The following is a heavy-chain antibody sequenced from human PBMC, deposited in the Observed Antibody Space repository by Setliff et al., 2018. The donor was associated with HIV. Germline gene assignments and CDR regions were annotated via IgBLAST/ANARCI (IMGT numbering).Heavy chain of an antibody. CDR2: VDPEDGEV. CDR3: ATSYSYDSAAANAFDV. Sequence: ASVKVSCKVSGLTFSDYHIQWIQQAPGKGLEWMGLVDPEDGEVLYAERFQGRVTITADTSIDTAYMELSSLRPEDTAVYYCATSYSYDSAAANAFDVWGQGTMVTVSS. J-gene: IGHJ3*01. CDR1: GLTFSDYH. D-gene: IGHD3-22*01. V-gene: IGHV1-69-2*01.